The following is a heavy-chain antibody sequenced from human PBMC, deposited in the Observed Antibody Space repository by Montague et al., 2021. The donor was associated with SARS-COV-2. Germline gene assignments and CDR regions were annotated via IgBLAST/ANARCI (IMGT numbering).Heavy chain of an antibody. CDR1: GDSISRYY. Sequence: SETLSLTCSVSGDSISRYYWSWIRQSDGKGLEWIGRIYTGGYVNYNPALQSRVSMSVDTSKSQVSLNVTSVIAADTAVYYCARAIWHLDVWGRGILVTVSS. CDR3: ARAIWHLDV. V-gene: IGHV4-4*07. CDR2: IYTGGYV. J-gene: IGHJ2*01.